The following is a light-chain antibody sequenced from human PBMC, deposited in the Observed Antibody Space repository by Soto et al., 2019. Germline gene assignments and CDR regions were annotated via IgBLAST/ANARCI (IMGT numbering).Light chain of an antibody. V-gene: IGLV2-8*01. CDR2: EVS. CDR1: SSDVGGYNY. Sequence: QSALTQPPSASGSPGQSVTISCTGTSSDVGGYNYVSWYQQHPGKAPKLMIYEVSKRPSGVPDRFSGSKSGNTASLTVSGLQAEDGADYYCSSYAGSHYVFGTGTKVTVL. J-gene: IGLJ1*01. CDR3: SSYAGSHYV.